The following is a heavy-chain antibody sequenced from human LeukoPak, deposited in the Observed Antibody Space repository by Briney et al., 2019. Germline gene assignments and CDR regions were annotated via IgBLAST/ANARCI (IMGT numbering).Heavy chain of an antibody. CDR1: GGSISSGSYY. Sequence: SETLSLTCTVSGGSISSGSYYWSWIRQPAGKGLEWIGRVYTSGSTYYNPSLKSRVTISVDTSKNQFSLKLSSVTAADTAVYYCASIAAAGHDTIDYWGQGTLVTVSS. J-gene: IGHJ4*02. V-gene: IGHV4-61*02. CDR2: VYTSGST. D-gene: IGHD6-13*01. CDR3: ASIAAAGHDTIDY.